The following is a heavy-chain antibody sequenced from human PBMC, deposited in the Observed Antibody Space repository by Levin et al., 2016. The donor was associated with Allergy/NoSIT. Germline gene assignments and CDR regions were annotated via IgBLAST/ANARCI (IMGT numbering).Heavy chain of an antibody. Sequence: SVKVSCKASGGTFSSYAISWVRQAPGQGLEWMGGIIPILGIANYAQKFQGRVTITADKSTSTAYMELSSLRSEDTAVYYCARGVVPAAIIWFDPWGQGTLVTVSS. CDR3: ARGVVPAAIIWFDP. CDR2: IIPILGIA. CDR1: GGTFSSYA. V-gene: IGHV1-69*10. D-gene: IGHD2-2*02. J-gene: IGHJ5*02.